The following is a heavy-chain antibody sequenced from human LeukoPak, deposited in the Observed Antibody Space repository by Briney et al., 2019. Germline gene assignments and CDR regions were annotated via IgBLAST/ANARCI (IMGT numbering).Heavy chain of an antibody. CDR3: ARATRSSSIVSPPPDY. CDR2: ISYDGGNE. D-gene: IGHD6-6*01. J-gene: IGHJ4*02. Sequence: GGSLRLSCAASGFTFSYFAMHWVRQAPGKGLEWVSFISYDGGNEYYADSLKGRFTISRDNSRNTLYLQVNSLRGEDTAVYFCARATRSSSIVSPPPDYWGQGTLVIVSS. CDR1: GFTFSYFA. V-gene: IGHV3-30*04.